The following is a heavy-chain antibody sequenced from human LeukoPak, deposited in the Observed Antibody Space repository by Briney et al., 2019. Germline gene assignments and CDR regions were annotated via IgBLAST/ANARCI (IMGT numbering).Heavy chain of an antibody. Sequence: GGSLRLSCAASGFAFSSFAMGWLRQSPGKGLEWLSTINGGGNTTFYSDSVKGRFTISRDNSKNTLYLHMDSLRPDDTATYYCTKELHVAVAVADYYYFYMDVWGRGTAVTVSS. J-gene: IGHJ6*03. CDR1: GFAFSSFA. D-gene: IGHD6-19*01. CDR3: TKELHVAVAVADYYYFYMDV. CDR2: INGGGNTT. V-gene: IGHV3-23*01.